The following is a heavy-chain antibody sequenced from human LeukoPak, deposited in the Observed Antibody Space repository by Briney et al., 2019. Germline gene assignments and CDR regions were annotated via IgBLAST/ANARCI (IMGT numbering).Heavy chain of an antibody. V-gene: IGHV3-15*01. Sequence: GGSLRLSCAASGFTSSNAWMSWVRQAPGKGLEWVGRIKTKTDGGTTDYAAPVKGRFTISRDDSKNTLYLQMNSLKTEDTAVYYCNTRLWFGDLLFDYWGQGTLVTVSS. D-gene: IGHD3-10*01. CDR3: NTRLWFGDLLFDY. CDR1: GFTSSNAW. J-gene: IGHJ4*02. CDR2: IKTKTDGGTT.